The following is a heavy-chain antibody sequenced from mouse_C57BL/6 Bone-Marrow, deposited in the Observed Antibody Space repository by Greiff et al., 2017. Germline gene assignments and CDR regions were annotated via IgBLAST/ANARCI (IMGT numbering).Heavy chain of an antibody. D-gene: IGHD2-5*01. CDR1: GYTFTDYN. CDR3: ARWAYYSNGWFAY. V-gene: IGHV1-22*01. CDR2: INPNNGGT. Sequence: EVQRVESGPELVKPGASVKMSCKASGYTFTDYNMHWVKQSHGKSLEWIGYINPNNGGTSYNQKFKGKATLTVNKSSSTAYMELRSLTSEDSAVYYSARWAYYSNGWFAYWGQGTLVTVSA. J-gene: IGHJ3*01.